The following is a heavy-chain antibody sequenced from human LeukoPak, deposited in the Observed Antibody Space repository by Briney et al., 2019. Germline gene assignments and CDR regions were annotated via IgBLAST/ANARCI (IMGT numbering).Heavy chain of an antibody. CDR2: ISSSSSTI. V-gene: IGHV3-48*01. CDR1: GFTLTIFG. J-gene: IGHJ6*02. CDR3: ARDRYYGMDV. Sequence: PGGSLRLSCATSGFTLTIFGINWVRQAPGKGPEWVSYISSSSSTIYYADSVKGRFTISRDNAKNSLYLQMNSLRAEDTAVYYCARDRYYGMDVWGQGTTVTVSS.